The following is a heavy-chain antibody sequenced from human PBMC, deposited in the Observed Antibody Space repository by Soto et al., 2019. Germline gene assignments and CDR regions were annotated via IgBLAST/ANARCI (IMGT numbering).Heavy chain of an antibody. CDR3: AKEGWAAGYYFDY. D-gene: IGHD6-13*01. V-gene: IGHV3-23*01. J-gene: IGHJ4*02. CDR1: GFTFSSYA. CDR2: ISGSGGST. Sequence: EEQLLESRGGLVQPGGSLRLSCAASGFTFSSYAMSWVRQAPGKGLEWVSAISGSGGSTYYADSVKGRFTISRDNSKNTLYLQMNSLRAEDTAVYYCAKEGWAAGYYFDYWGQGTLVTVSS.